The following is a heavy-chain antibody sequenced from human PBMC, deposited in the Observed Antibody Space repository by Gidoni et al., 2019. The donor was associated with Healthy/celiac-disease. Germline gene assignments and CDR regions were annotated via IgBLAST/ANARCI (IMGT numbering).Heavy chain of an antibody. CDR1: GGTFSSYA. V-gene: IGHV1-69*01. CDR2: IIPIFGTA. D-gene: IGHD1-1*01. J-gene: IGHJ4*02. Sequence: QVQLVQSGAEVKKPGSSVKVSCKASGGTFSSYAISWVRQAPGQGLEWMGGIIPIFGTANSAQKFQGRVTITADESTSTAYMELSSLRSEDTAVYYCAREDLQITPVPQFDYWGQGTLVTVSS. CDR3: AREDLQITPVPQFDY.